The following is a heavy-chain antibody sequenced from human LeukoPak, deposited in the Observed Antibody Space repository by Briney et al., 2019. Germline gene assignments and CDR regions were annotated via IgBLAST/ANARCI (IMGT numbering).Heavy chain of an antibody. J-gene: IGHJ4*02. Sequence: GGSLRLSCAASGFTFSSYWMSWVRQAPGKGLEWVSAISGSGGSTYYADSVKGRFTISRDNSKNTLYLQMNSLRAEDTAVYYCAKGGYSLTSKFDYWGQGTLVTVSS. V-gene: IGHV3-23*01. CDR1: GFTFSSYW. D-gene: IGHD5-18*01. CDR2: ISGSGGST. CDR3: AKGGYSLTSKFDY.